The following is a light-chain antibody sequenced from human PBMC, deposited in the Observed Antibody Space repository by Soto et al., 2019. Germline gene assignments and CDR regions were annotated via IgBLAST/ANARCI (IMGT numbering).Light chain of an antibody. Sequence: EIMMTQSPATLSVSPGERATLSCRASQSVSNILAWYQQKPGQAPRLLIYYASTRATGIPPRFSGSGSGTEFTLTISSLQSEDFALYYCQQYNDWPPITFGQGTRLEIK. CDR3: QQYNDWPPIT. CDR1: QSVSNI. CDR2: YAS. J-gene: IGKJ5*01. V-gene: IGKV3-15*01.